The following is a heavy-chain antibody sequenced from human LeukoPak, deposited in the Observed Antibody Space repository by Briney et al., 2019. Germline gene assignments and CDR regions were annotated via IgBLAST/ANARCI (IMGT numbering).Heavy chain of an antibody. D-gene: IGHD5-24*01. CDR2: ISAYNGDT. J-gene: IGHJ2*01. V-gene: IGHV1-18*01. Sequence: ASVKVSCQASGYTFTSYGISWVRQAPGQGREWMGWISAYNGDTNYAQKLQGRVTMTTHTSTSKAYMELRSLRSNDTAVYYCARSAMATAYWYFYLWGRGTLVTVAS. CDR3: ARSAMATAYWYFYL. CDR1: GYTFTSYG.